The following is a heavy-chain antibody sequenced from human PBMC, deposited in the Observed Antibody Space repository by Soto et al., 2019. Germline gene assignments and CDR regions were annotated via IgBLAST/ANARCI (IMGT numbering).Heavy chain of an antibody. Sequence: QVQLVESGGGVVQPGRSLRISCVASGFSFRNFAMHWFRQAPGKGLEWVATIRRDGIYERYGDSVKGRFTISRDNSVNTLYLQMTSLSVEDTALYFCVREGPRKIVGAIDYWGQGTLVIVSS. J-gene: IGHJ4*02. CDR1: GFSFRNFA. D-gene: IGHD1-26*01. CDR3: VREGPRKIVGAIDY. V-gene: IGHV3-33*01. CDR2: IRRDGIYE.